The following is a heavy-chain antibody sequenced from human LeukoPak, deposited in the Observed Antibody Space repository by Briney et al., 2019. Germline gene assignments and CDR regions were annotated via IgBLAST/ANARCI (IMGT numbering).Heavy chain of an antibody. J-gene: IGHJ3*01. CDR1: GGSFSGYY. Sequence: PSETLSLTCAVYGGSFSGYYWSWIRQPPGKGLGWIGEIDHSGSANYNPYLKSRVTISLDTSKNQFSLKLSSVTASDTAVYYCARAPYLSSGSWGQGILVAVSS. CDR2: IDHSGSA. D-gene: IGHD3-22*01. V-gene: IGHV4-34*01. CDR3: ARAPYLSSGS.